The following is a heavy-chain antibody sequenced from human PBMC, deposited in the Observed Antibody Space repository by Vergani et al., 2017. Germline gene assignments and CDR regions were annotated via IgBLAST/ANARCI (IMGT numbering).Heavy chain of an antibody. CDR2: ISYDGSNK. CDR1: GFTFSSYG. D-gene: IGHD2-2*02. J-gene: IGHJ6*02. Sequence: QVQLVESGGGVVQPGRSLRLSCAASGFTFSSYGMHWVRQAPGKGLEWVAVISYDGSNKYYADAVKGRFTISRDNSKNTLYLQMNSLRAEDTAVYYCAKGGGYCSSTGCYTRYYYGMDVWGQGTMVTVSS. V-gene: IGHV3-30*18. CDR3: AKGGGYCSSTGCYTRYYYGMDV.